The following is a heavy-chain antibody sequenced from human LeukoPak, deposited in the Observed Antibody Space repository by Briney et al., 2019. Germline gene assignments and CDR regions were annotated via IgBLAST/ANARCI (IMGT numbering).Heavy chain of an antibody. V-gene: IGHV3-73*01. J-gene: IGHJ4*02. CDR1: GFTFSGSA. D-gene: IGHD3-10*01. CDR2: IRSKANSYAT. Sequence: GGSLRLSCAASGFTFSGSAMHWVRQASGKGLEWVGRIRSKANSYATAYAASVKGRFTISRDDSKNTAYLQMNSLKTEDTAVYYCTMLGELLVDHWGQGTLVTVSS. CDR3: TMLGELLVDH.